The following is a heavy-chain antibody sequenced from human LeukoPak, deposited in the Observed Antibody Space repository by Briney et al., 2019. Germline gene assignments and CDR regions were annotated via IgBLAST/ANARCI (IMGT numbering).Heavy chain of an antibody. V-gene: IGHV3-7*01. D-gene: IGHD6-19*01. J-gene: IGHJ4*02. CDR2: IKEGGSEK. CDR3: ARGMSVAV. CDR1: GFAFSTYW. Sequence: GGSLRLSCAASGFAFSTYWMTWVRQAPGKGLEWVANIKEGGSEKPYVDSVKGRFTISRDNVKNSLYLEMTNVRVDDTAVYYCARGMSVAVWGQGTPVTVSS.